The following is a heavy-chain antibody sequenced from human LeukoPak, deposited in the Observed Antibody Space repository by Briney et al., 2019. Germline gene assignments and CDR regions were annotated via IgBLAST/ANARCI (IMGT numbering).Heavy chain of an antibody. CDR1: DGSFSGYY. CDR2: INHSGST. V-gene: IGHV4-34*01. D-gene: IGHD3-3*01. CDR3: ARGPWYDFWSGYYTRFDY. Sequence: SETLSLTCAVYDGSFSGYYWSWIRQPPGKGLEWIGEINHSGSTNYNPSLKSRVTISVDTSKNQFSLKLSSVTAADTAVYYCARGPWYDFWSGYYTRFDYWGQGTLVTVSS. J-gene: IGHJ4*02.